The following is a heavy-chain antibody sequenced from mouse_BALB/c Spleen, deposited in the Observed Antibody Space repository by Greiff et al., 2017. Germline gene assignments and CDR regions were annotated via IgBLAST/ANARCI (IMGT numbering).Heavy chain of an antibody. V-gene: IGHV5-17*02. CDR3: ARSEERYFDD. J-gene: IGHJ1*01. CDR2: ISSGNGTI. Sequence: EVKLMESGGGLVQPGGSRKFSCAASGFTFSSFGMHWVRQAPEKGLEWVAYISSGNGTIYYADTVKGRFTITRDNPKNTICLQMTSLRSEDTAMYYCARSEERYFDDWGEGTTVTVSS. CDR1: GFTFSSFG.